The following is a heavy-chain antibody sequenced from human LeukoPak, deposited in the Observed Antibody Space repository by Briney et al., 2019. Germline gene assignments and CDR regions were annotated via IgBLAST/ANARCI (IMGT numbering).Heavy chain of an antibody. J-gene: IGHJ1*01. CDR1: GYSISSGYY. Sequence: NPSETLSLTCTVSGYSISSGYYWGWIRPPPGKGLEWIGSIHHSGSTYYTPSLKSRVTISVDTSKNQFSLKLSSVTAADTAVYYCASHRGGYYLAEYFQHWGQGTLVTVSS. CDR2: IHHSGST. CDR3: ASHRGGYYLAEYFQH. D-gene: IGHD3-22*01. V-gene: IGHV4-38-2*02.